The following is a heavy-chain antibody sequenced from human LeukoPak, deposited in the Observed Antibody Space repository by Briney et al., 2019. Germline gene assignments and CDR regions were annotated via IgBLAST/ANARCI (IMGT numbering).Heavy chain of an antibody. CDR1: GYSFTTYW. J-gene: IGHJ4*02. CDR2: ISPDDSEI. V-gene: IGHV5-51*01. Sequence: GESLKISCKGSGYSFTTYWIAWVRQMPGRGLEWMGIISPDDSEIRYSPSFRGQVTTSADKSISTAYLQWSRLKASDTAIYYCARHEGSGSYYSYWGQGTLVTVSS. D-gene: IGHD1-26*01. CDR3: ARHEGSGSYYSY.